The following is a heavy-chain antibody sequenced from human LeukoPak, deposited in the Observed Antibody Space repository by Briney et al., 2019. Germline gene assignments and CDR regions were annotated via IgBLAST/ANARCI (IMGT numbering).Heavy chain of an antibody. V-gene: IGHV3-7*01. D-gene: IGHD5-24*01. J-gene: IGHJ5*02. Sequence: GGSLRLSCAASGFTFSSYWMSWVRQAPGKGLEWVANIKQDGSGKYYVDSVKGRFTISRDNAKNSLYLQMNSLRAEGTAVYYRARDVAETAWFDPWGQGTLVTVSS. CDR1: GFTFSSYW. CDR2: IKQDGSGK. CDR3: ARDVAETAWFDP.